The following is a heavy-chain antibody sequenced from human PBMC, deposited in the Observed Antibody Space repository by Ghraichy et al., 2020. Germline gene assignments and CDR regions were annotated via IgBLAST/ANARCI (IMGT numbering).Heavy chain of an antibody. CDR1: GFTFSSYS. Sequence: LSLTCAASGFTFSSYSMNWVRQAPGKGLEWVSSISSSSSYIYYADSVKGRFTISRDNAKNSLYLQMNSLRAEDTAVYYCARGVSIKGIAVAHLDYWGQVTLVTVSS. J-gene: IGHJ4*02. CDR2: ISSSSSYI. CDR3: ARGVSIKGIAVAHLDY. V-gene: IGHV3-21*01. D-gene: IGHD6-19*01.